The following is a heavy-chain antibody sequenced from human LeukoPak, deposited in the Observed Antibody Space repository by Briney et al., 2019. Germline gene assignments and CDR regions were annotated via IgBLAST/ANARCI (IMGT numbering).Heavy chain of an antibody. CDR2: ISAYNGNT. CDR3: ARSTSEPTAFDY. J-gene: IGHJ4*02. D-gene: IGHD2-2*01. Sequence: ASVKVSCKPSRYTFTSYVISWVRQAPGQRLEWMGWISAYNGNTNYAQKLQSRVTMTTDTSTSTAYMELRSLRSADTAVYYCARSTSEPTAFDYWGQGTLVTVSS. CDR1: RYTFTSYV. V-gene: IGHV1-18*01.